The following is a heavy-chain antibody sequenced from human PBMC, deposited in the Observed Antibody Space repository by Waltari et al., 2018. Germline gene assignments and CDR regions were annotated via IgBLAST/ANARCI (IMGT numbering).Heavy chain of an antibody. CDR1: GYSIIRGYY. CDR3: ASTIVATTFDY. CDR2: IYHSGST. J-gene: IGHJ4*02. V-gene: IGHV4-38-2*01. D-gene: IGHD5-12*01. Sequence: QVQLQASGPGLVKPSETMSLTCAVSGYSIIRGYYWGWIRQPPGKGLAWIGSIYHSGSTYYNPSLKSRVTIAVDTSKNQYSLKLSSVTAADTAVYYWASTIVATTFDYWGQGTLVTVSS.